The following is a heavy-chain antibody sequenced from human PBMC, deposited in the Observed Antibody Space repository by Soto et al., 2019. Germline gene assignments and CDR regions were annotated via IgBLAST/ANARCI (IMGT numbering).Heavy chain of an antibody. CDR2: IHYSGST. J-gene: IGHJ3*02. V-gene: IGHV4-59*08. CDR3: ARHINHINAFDI. Sequence: SETLSLTCTVSGGSISSYYWSWIRQPPGKGLEWIGYIHYSGSTNYNPSLKSRVTISVDTSKNQFSLKLSSVTAADTAVYYCARHINHINAFDIWGQGTMVTVSS. D-gene: IGHD2-21*01. CDR1: GGSISSYY.